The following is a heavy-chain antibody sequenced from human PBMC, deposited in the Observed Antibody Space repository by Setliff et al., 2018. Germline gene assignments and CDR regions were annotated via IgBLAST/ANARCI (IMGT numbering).Heavy chain of an antibody. D-gene: IGHD3-3*01. V-gene: IGHV1-18*01. CDR3: RSSAPSVVLAADFDF. Sequence: ASVKVSCKASGYTFTSYGISWVRQAPGQGLEWMGWISAYNGNTNYAQKLQGRVTMTTDTSTSTAYMELRSLRSDDTAVYCARSSAPSVVLAADFDFWGLGTPVTVSS. CDR1: GYTFTSYG. CDR2: ISAYNGNT. J-gene: IGHJ4*02.